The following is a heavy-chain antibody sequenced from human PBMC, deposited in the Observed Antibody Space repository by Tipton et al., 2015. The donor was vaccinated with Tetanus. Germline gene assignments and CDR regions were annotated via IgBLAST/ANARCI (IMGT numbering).Heavy chain of an antibody. J-gene: IGHJ4*02. D-gene: IGHD3-16*02. CDR1: GGSFSGYY. V-gene: IGHV4-34*01. CDR3: ERGRNYDYVWGSYRPLDY. CDR2: INHSGST. Sequence: TLSLTCAVSGGSFSGYYWSWIRQPPGKGLGRDGVINHSGSTDSNPTLKSRVTITVDTSKNQVSLKLNPATAADTAVYYCERGRNYDYVWGSYRPLDYWGQGSLVPVSS.